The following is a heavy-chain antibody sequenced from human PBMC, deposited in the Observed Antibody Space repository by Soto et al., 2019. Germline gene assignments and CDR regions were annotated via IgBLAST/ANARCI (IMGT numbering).Heavy chain of an antibody. CDR3: ARDPLSYGDYAQTYWYFDL. J-gene: IGHJ2*01. CDR2: IWYDASKQ. D-gene: IGHD4-17*01. CDR1: GFSFSVYG. V-gene: IGHV3-33*01. Sequence: PGGSLRLSCETSGFSFSVYGMHWVRQAPGKGLEWVAVIWYDASKQFYAASVEGRFTISRDNSKAILYLQMNSLRAEDTAVYYCARDPLSYGDYAQTYWYFDLWGRGTRVTVSS.